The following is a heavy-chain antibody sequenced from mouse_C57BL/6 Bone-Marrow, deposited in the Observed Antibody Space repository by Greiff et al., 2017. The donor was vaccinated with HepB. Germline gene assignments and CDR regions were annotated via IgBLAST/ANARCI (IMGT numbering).Heavy chain of an antibody. CDR3: ARDAYPHYYGSSNWYFDV. J-gene: IGHJ1*03. Sequence: EVKLMESGGGLVQSGRSLRLSCATSGFTFSDFYMEWVRQAPGKGLEWIAASRNKANDYTTEYSASVKGRFIVSRDTSQSILYLQMNALRAEDTAIYYCARDAYPHYYGSSNWYFDVWGTGTTVTVSS. D-gene: IGHD1-1*01. CDR2: SRNKANDYTT. CDR1: GFTFSDFY. V-gene: IGHV7-1*01.